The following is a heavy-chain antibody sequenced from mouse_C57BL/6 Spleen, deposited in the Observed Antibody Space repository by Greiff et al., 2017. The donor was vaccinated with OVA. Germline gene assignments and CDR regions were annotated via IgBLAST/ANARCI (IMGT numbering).Heavy chain of an antibody. D-gene: IGHD2-10*01. J-gene: IGHJ1*03. CDR1: GFTFSDYG. Sequence: DVHLVESGGGLVKPGGSLKLSCAASGFTFSDYGMHWVRQAPEKGLEWVAYISRGSSYIYYADTVKGRFTISRDNAKNTQIQQMTSLRTENTAIDSYARRPTGAWYFDDWGTGTTVTVSS. V-gene: IGHV5-17*01. CDR3: ARRPTGAWYFDD. CDR2: ISRGSSYI.